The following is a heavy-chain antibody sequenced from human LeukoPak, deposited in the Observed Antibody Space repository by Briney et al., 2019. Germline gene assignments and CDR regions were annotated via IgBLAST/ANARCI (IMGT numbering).Heavy chain of an antibody. CDR3: ARTTDSSGWYDVGGY. CDR2: IYYSGST. D-gene: IGHD6-19*01. J-gene: IGHJ4*02. Sequence: SGTLSLTCTVSGGSISSYYWSWIRQPPGKGLEWIGYIYYSGSTNYNPSLKSRVTISVDTSKNQFSLKLSSVTAADTAVYYCARTTDSSGWYDVGGYWGQGTLVTVSS. V-gene: IGHV4-59*01. CDR1: GGSISSYY.